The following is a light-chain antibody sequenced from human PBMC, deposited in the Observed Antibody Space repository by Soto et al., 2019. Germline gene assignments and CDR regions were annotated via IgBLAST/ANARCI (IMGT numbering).Light chain of an antibody. CDR2: GAS. J-gene: IGKJ4*01. CDR3: QQYNNWPPT. Sequence: EIVMTQSPATLSVSPGERATLSCRASQSVSSNLAWYQQKPSPAPRLLIYGASTRATGIPARFSGSGSGTEFTLTISSLQSEDFAVYYCQQYNNWPPTFGGGTKVEIK. CDR1: QSVSSN. V-gene: IGKV3-15*01.